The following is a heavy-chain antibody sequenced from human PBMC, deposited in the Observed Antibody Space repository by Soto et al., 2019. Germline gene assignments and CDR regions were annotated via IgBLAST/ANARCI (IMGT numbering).Heavy chain of an antibody. CDR2: IYYSGST. Sequence: SETLSLTCTVSGGSISSGDYYWSWIRQPPGKGLEWIGYIYYSGSTYYNPSLKSRVTISVDTSKNQFSLKLSSVTAADTAVYYCARSRGYSGYSLGDFDYWGQGTLVTVSS. D-gene: IGHD5-12*01. J-gene: IGHJ4*02. CDR1: GGSISSGDYY. CDR3: ARSRGYSGYSLGDFDY. V-gene: IGHV4-30-4*01.